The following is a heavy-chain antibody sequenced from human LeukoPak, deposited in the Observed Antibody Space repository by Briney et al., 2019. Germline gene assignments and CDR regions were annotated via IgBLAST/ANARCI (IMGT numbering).Heavy chain of an antibody. CDR1: GFTFSNYW. Sequence: GSLLLSCVASGFTFSNYWMTWVRQAPGTGLEWVANIKQDGSERYYLDSVKGRFTVSRDNSKNTLYLQMNSLRAEDTAVYYCAKDGGLWVSAHWGDSWGRGTLVTVSS. J-gene: IGHJ4*02. CDR2: IKQDGSER. CDR3: AKDGGLWVSAHWGDS. V-gene: IGHV3-7*03. D-gene: IGHD7-27*01.